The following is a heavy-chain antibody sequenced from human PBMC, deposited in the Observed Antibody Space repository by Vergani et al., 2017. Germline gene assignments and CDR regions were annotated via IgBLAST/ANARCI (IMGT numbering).Heavy chain of an antibody. V-gene: IGHV4-34*01. CDR3: ARQKDYYMDV. CDR2: INHSGST. Sequence: QVQLQESGPGLVKPSETLSLTCAVYGGSFSGYYWSWIRQPPGKGLEWIGEINHSGSTNYNPSLKSRVTISVDTSKNQFSLKLSSVTAADTAVYYCARQKDYYMDVWGKGATVTVS. CDR1: GGSFSGYY. J-gene: IGHJ6*03.